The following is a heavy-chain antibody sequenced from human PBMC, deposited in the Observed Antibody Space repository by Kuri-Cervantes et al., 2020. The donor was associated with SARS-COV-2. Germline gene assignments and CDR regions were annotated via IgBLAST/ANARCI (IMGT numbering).Heavy chain of an antibody. CDR3: VKDHGYCSSTSCFDFDY. V-gene: IGHV3-64D*09. D-gene: IGHD2-2*03. Sequence: GESLKISCAASGFTFSSYAMSWVRQAPGKGLEWVSAISSNWGSTYYADSVKGRFTISRDNSKNTLYLQMSSLRAEDTAVYYCVKDHGYCSSTSCFDFDYWGQGTLVTVSS. CDR2: ISSNWGST. CDR1: GFTFSSYA. J-gene: IGHJ4*02.